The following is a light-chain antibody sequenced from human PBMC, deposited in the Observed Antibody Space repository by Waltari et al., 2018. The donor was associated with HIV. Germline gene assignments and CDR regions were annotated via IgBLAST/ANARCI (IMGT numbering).Light chain of an antibody. V-gene: IGLV2-14*01. CDR2: DVS. J-gene: IGLJ2*01. CDR3: SSYTSTSTPLL. Sequence: QSALTQPASVSGFPRQSITISCTGSSSDIGGYKYVSWYQSYPGKAPKLIIYDVSSRPSGVSDRFSGSKSGNTASLTSSGLRAGDEADYYCSSYTSTSTPLLFGGGTKLTVL. CDR1: SSDIGGYKY.